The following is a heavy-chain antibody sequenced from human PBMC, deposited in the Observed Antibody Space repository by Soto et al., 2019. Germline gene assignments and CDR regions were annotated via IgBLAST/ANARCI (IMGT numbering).Heavy chain of an antibody. V-gene: IGHV1-69*13. CDR3: AGGEWELPRGNIIYYYYYGMDV. CDR1: GGTFSSYA. D-gene: IGHD1-26*01. Sequence: ASVKVSCKASGGTFSSYAISWVRQAPGQGLEWMGGIIPIFGTANYAQKFQGRVTITADESTSTAYMELSSLRSEDTAVYYCAGGEWELPRGNIIYYYYYGMDVWGQGTTVTVSS. CDR2: IIPIFGTA. J-gene: IGHJ6*02.